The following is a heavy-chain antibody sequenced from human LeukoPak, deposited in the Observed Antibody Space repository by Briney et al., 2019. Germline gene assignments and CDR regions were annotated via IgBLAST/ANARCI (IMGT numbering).Heavy chain of an antibody. Sequence: GASVKVSCKASEYTFTDYYMHWVRQAPGQGLEWLGWISPDSGGTHFAQKFQGRVTMTRDTSIHTAFMELSRLTSDDTAVYYCAKGGFPSSASFPFDIWGQGTMVTVSS. D-gene: IGHD3-22*01. CDR1: EYTFTDYY. J-gene: IGHJ3*02. CDR3: AKGGFPSSASFPFDI. V-gene: IGHV1-2*02. CDR2: ISPDSGGT.